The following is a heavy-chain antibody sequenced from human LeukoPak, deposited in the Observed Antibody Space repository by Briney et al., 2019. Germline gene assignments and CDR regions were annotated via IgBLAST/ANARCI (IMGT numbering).Heavy chain of an antibody. J-gene: IGHJ4*02. Sequence: TSGTLSLTCAVSGGSISSSNWWSWVRQAPGKGLEWVSVISGSGGSTYYADSVKGRFTISRDNSKNTLYLQMNSLRPGDTAVYYCAKESPSFDYWGQGTLVTVSS. CDR1: GGSISSSN. V-gene: IGHV3-23*01. CDR3: AKESPSFDY. CDR2: ISGSGGST.